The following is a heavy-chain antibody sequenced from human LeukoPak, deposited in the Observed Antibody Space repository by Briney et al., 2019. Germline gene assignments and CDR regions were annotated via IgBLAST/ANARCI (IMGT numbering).Heavy chain of an antibody. V-gene: IGHV4-39*07. CDR2: IYYSGST. CDR1: GGSISSSSYY. D-gene: IGHD6-6*01. Sequence: PSETLSLTCTVSGGSISSSSYYWGWIRQPPGKGLEWIGSIYYSGSTYYNPSLKSRVTISVDTSKNQCSLKLSSVTAADTAVYYCASRIAARGGPLDYWGQGTLVTVSS. J-gene: IGHJ4*02. CDR3: ASRIAARGGPLDY.